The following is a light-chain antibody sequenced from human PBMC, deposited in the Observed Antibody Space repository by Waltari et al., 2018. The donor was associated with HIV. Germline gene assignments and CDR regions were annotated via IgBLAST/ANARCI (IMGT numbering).Light chain of an antibody. CDR3: SSYTSTTTLEV. V-gene: IGLV2-14*03. Sequence: QSALPPPASVSGSPGQSITISCPGTSSDVGGYSYVSWYQHHPGKAPKLMIFDVSNRPSGVSDRFSGSKSGNTASLTISGLQVEDEADYYCSSYTSTTTLEVFGGGTKLTVL. CDR1: SSDVGGYSY. CDR2: DVS. J-gene: IGLJ2*01.